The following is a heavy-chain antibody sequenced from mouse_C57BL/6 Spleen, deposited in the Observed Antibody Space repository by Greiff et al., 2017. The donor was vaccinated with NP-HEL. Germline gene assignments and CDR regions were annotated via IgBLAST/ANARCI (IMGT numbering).Heavy chain of an antibody. V-gene: IGHV1-75*01. J-gene: IGHJ4*01. CDR2: IFPGSGST. CDR3: ARSNYYGSSPSYAMDY. Sequence: QVQLQQSGPELVKPGASVKISCKASGYTFTDYYINWVKQRPGQGLEWIGWIFPGSGSTYYNEKFKGKATLTVDKSSSTAYMLLSSLTSEDSAVYFCARSNYYGSSPSYAMDYWGQGTSVTVSS. D-gene: IGHD1-1*01. CDR1: GYTFTDYY.